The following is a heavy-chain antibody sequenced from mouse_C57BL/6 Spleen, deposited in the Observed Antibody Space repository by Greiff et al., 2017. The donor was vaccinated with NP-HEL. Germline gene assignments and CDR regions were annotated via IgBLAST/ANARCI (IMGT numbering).Heavy chain of an antibody. V-gene: IGHV1-19*01. D-gene: IGHD2-14*01. J-gene: IGHJ2*01. CDR1: GYTFTDYY. Sequence: VQLQQSGPVLVKPGASVKMSCKASGYTFTDYYMNWVKQSPGKSLEWIGVINPYNGGTSYNQKFKGKATLTVDTSSSTAYMQLNSLTSEDSAVYYCARKGYVVRSELSYFDYWGQGTTLTVSS. CDR3: ARKGYVVRSELSYFDY. CDR2: INPYNGGT.